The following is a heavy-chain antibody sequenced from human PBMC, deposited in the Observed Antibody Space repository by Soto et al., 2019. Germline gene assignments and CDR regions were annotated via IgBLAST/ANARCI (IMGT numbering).Heavy chain of an antibody. CDR2: IYWDDDK. Sequence: GPTLVNPTQTLTLTCTFSGFSLSTREVGVGWIRQPPGKALEWLALIYWDDDKRYTPSLKSRLTIAKDTSKNLVILVMTNMDPEDAATYYCAHRAYYYGSGSYYTHWGQGTLVTVSS. D-gene: IGHD3-10*01. V-gene: IGHV2-5*02. J-gene: IGHJ4*02. CDR1: GFSLSTREVG. CDR3: AHRAYYYGSGSYYTH.